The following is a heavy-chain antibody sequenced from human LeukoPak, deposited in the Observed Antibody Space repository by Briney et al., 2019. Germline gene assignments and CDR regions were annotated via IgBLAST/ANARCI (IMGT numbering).Heavy chain of an antibody. CDR1: GGSISSGSYY. CDR2: IYTSGST. V-gene: IGHV4-61*02. CDR3: ARVGHYYDSSGYYVNWFDP. J-gene: IGHJ5*02. D-gene: IGHD3-22*01. Sequence: SETLSLTFTVSGGSISSGSYYWSWIRQPAGKGLEWIGRIYTSGSTNYNPSLKSRVTISVDTSKNQFSLKLSSVTAADTAVYYCARVGHYYDSSGYYVNWFDPWGQGTLATVSS.